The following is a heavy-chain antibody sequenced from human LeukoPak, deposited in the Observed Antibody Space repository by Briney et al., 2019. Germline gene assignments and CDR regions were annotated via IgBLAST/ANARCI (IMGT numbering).Heavy chain of an antibody. CDR3: ARGRGYCSGGSCSSGGY. Sequence: ASVKVSCKASGYTFTGYYMHWVRQAPGQGLEWMGWINPNSGGTNYAQKFQGRVTMTRDTSTSTAYMELRSLRSDDTAVYYCARGRGYCSGGSCSSGGYWGQGTLVTVSS. V-gene: IGHV1-2*02. CDR1: GYTFTGYY. D-gene: IGHD2-15*01. J-gene: IGHJ4*02. CDR2: INPNSGGT.